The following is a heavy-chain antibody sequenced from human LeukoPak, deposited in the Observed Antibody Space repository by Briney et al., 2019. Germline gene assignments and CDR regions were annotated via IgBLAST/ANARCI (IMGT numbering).Heavy chain of an antibody. CDR2: INPNSGGT. CDR1: GYTFTGYY. D-gene: IGHD2-15*01. V-gene: IGHV1-2*02. J-gene: IGHJ4*02. CDR3: VRYSPYYFDF. Sequence: ASVKVSCKASGYTFTGYYIHWLRQAPGQGLEWMGWINPNSGGTGYAQKFQGRVTMTRDTSISTAYMELSSLRSDDSAVYYCVRYSPYYFDFWGQGALVTVSS.